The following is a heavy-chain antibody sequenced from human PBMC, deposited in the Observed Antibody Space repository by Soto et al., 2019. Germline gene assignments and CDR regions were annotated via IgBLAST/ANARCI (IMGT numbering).Heavy chain of an antibody. CDR2: ISYAGSNK. Sequence: QVQLVESGGGVVQPGRSLRLSCAASGFTFSSYAMHWVRQAPGKGLEWVAVISYAGSNKYYADSVKGRFTISRDNSKNTRCLQMKRLRGEETAVYYWARPEGAYDYVWGTFDYWGQGTLVTVSS. J-gene: IGHJ4*02. V-gene: IGHV3-30-3*01. CDR1: GFTFSSYA. D-gene: IGHD3-16*01. CDR3: ARPEGAYDYVWGTFDY.